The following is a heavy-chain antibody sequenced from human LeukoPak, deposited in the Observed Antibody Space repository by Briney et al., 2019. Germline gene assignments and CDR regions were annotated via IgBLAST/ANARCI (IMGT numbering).Heavy chain of an antibody. V-gene: IGHV1-69*05. J-gene: IGHJ4*02. CDR3: ARGDGSELYFDY. CDR1: GGTFISYA. Sequence: SVKVSCKASGGTFISYAISWVRQAPGQGLEWMGGIIPIFGTANYAQKFQGRVTITTDESTSTAYMELSSLRSEDTAVYYCARGDGSELYFDYWGQGTLVTVSS. CDR2: IIPIFGTA. D-gene: IGHD1-26*01.